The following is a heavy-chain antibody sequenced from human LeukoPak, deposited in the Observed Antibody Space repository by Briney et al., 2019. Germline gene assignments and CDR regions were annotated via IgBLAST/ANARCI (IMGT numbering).Heavy chain of an antibody. D-gene: IGHD4-11*01. V-gene: IGHV4-30-4*08. CDR2: IYYSGST. J-gene: IGHJ4*02. CDR1: GGSISSGDYY. CDR3: ARAGYSNSVGYFDY. Sequence: SETLSLTCTVSGGSISSGDYYWSWIRQPPGKGLEWIGYIYYSGSTYYNPSLKSRVTISVDTSKNQFSLKLSSVTAADTAVYYCARAGYSNSVGYFDYWGQGTLVTVSS.